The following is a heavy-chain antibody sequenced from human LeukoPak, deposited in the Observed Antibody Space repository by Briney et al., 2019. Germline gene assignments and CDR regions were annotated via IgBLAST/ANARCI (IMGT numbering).Heavy chain of an antibody. V-gene: IGHV4-31*03. CDR3: ARVIVWFGVWWFDP. J-gene: IGHJ5*02. CDR2: IYYSGST. D-gene: IGHD3-10*01. CDR1: GGSISSGGYY. Sequence: SETLSLTCTVSGGSISSGGYYWSWIRQHPGKGLEWIGYIYYSGSTYYNPSLKSRVAISVDTSKNQFSLKLSSVTAADTAVYYCARVIVWFGVWWFDPWGQGTLVTVSS.